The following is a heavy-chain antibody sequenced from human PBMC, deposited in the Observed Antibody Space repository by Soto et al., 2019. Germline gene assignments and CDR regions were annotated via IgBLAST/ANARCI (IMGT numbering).Heavy chain of an antibody. CDR3: ARDKSLTTVTHGEYYYYYYGMDV. D-gene: IGHD4-17*01. J-gene: IGHJ6*02. CDR1: GFTFSSYA. CDR2: ISYDGSNK. Sequence: GGSLRLSCAASGFTFSSYAMHWVRQAPGKGLEWVAVISYDGSNKYYADSVKGRFTISRDNSKNTLYLQMNSLRAEDTAVYYCARDKSLTTVTHGEYYYYYYGMDVWGQGTTVTVSS. V-gene: IGHV3-30-3*01.